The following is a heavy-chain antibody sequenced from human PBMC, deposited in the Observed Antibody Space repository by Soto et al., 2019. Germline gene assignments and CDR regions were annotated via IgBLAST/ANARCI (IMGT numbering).Heavy chain of an antibody. J-gene: IGHJ5*02. V-gene: IGHV3-11*06. CDR3: VRGGGGGLFDP. D-gene: IGHD2-15*01. CDR2: ISPGSRYP. CDR1: GFTFGDSY. Sequence: GGSLRLSCAGSGFTFGDSYMSWIRQAPGKGLEWLSYISPGSRYPAYADSVKGRFTISRGNARRSLFLQMTSLTAEDTAMYYCVRGGGGGLFDPWGQGTMVTVSS.